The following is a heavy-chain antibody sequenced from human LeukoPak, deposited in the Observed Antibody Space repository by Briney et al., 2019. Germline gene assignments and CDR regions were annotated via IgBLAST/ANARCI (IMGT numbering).Heavy chain of an antibody. CDR2: ISAYNGNT. D-gene: IGHD6-6*01. J-gene: IGHJ3*02. CDR1: GYTFTSYG. V-gene: IGHV1-18*01. Sequence: GASVKVSCKASGYTFTSYGISWVRQAPGQGLEWMGWISAYNGNTNYAQKLQGRVTMTTDTSTSTAYMELRSLRSDDTAVYYCARDRQGGYSGSSAEEDAFDIWGQGTMVTVSS. CDR3: ARDRQGGYSGSSAEEDAFDI.